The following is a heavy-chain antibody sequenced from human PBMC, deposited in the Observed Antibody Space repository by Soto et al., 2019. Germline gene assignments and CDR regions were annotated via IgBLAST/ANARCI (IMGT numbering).Heavy chain of an antibody. CDR1: GFTFSHYA. J-gene: IGHJ4*02. CDR2: VSYDGTKQ. V-gene: IGHV3-30-3*01. D-gene: IGHD3-22*01. CDR3: ARDRVYYYDSSGYYNFDF. Sequence: QVQLVESGGGVVQPGRSLRVSCAASGFTFSHYAMHWVRQAPGKGLEWVAVVSYDGTKQFSADSVKGRFTISRDSSKSTVYLQMNDLRDEDTAVYYCARDRVYYYDSSGYYNFDFWGQGTLVTVSS.